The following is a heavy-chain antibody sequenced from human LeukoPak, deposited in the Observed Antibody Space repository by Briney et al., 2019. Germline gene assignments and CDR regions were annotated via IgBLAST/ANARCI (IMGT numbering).Heavy chain of an antibody. Sequence: PSETLSLTCTVSGGSISSYYWGWIRQPPGKGLEWIGYIYYSGSTNYNPSLKSRVTISVDTSKNQFSLKLSSVTAADTAVYYCARDLRNTGYSSGWLYYYYYYGMDVWGQGTTVTVSS. CDR3: ARDLRNTGYSSGWLYYYYYYGMDV. CDR1: GGSISSYY. D-gene: IGHD6-19*01. V-gene: IGHV4-59*01. J-gene: IGHJ6*02. CDR2: IYYSGST.